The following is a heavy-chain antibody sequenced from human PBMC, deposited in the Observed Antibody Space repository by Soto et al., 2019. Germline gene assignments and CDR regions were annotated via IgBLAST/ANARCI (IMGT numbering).Heavy chain of an antibody. CDR2: ISGSGVNT. V-gene: IGHV3-23*01. CDR3: AKSPGMYYYDSSGYYHYDY. Sequence: PGGSLRLSCAASGFTFSIYAMSWVRQAPGKGLEWVSAISGSGVNTYYADSVKGRFTISRDNSKNTLYLQMNSLRAEDTAVYYCAKSPGMYYYDSSGYYHYDYWGQGTLVTVS. CDR1: GFTFSIYA. D-gene: IGHD3-22*01. J-gene: IGHJ4*02.